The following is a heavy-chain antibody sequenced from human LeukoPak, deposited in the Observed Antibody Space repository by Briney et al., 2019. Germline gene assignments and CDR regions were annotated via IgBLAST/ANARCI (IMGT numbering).Heavy chain of an antibody. CDR2: ILYDDK. CDR1: GFTFSSFG. J-gene: IGHJ4*02. Sequence: PGGSLRLSCAASGFTFSSFGMHWVRQAPGRGLEWVALILYDDKYYADSVKGRFTISRDSSKNTLYLQMNSLRDCARDGTGSGFDYWGQGTLVTVSS. CDR3: GFDY. V-gene: IGHV3-30*02. D-gene: IGHD5-24*01.